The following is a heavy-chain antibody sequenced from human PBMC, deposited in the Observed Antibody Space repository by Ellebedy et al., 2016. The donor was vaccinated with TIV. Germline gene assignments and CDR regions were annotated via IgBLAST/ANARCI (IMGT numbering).Heavy chain of an antibody. Sequence: AASVKVSCQASGGAFITSAIRWVRQAPGQGLEWMGGLPPIFGPANYAQKFQGRVTITADESTSTAYMELSSLRSEDTAIYYCARGGGYGDYVLTSSAFDFWGQGTMVTVAS. V-gene: IGHV1-69*13. CDR2: LPPIFGPA. J-gene: IGHJ3*01. D-gene: IGHD4-17*01. CDR3: ARGGGYGDYVLTSSAFDF. CDR1: GGAFITSA.